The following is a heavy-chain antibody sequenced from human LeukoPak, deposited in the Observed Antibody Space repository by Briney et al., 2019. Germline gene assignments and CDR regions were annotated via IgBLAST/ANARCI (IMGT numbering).Heavy chain of an antibody. CDR2: ISYDGSNK. CDR3: ARDRYYGSGSYSDY. D-gene: IGHD3-10*01. J-gene: IGHJ4*02. Sequence: GRSLRLSCAVSGIPFKKYGMHWVRQAPGKGLEWVAVISYDGSNKYYADSVKGRFTISRDNSKNTLYLQMNSLRAEDTAVYYCARDRYYGSGSYSDYWGQGTLVTVSS. CDR1: GIPFKKYG. V-gene: IGHV3-30*19.